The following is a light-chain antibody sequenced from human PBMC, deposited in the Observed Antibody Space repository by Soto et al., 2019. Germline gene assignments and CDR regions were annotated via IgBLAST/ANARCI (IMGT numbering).Light chain of an antibody. J-gene: IGLJ1*01. CDR2: EVS. V-gene: IGLV2-14*01. CDR3: SSYTSSSIAYV. Sequence: QSALTQPASVSGSPGQSITISCTGTSSDVGGYNYVSWYQQHPGKAPKLMIYEVSNRPSGVSSRFSGSKSGNTASLTISGLAAYDEDDYYCSSYTSSSIAYVFGTGTKLTVL. CDR1: SSDVGGYNY.